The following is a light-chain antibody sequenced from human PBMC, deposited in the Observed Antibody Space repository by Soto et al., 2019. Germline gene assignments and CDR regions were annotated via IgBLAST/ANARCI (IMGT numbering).Light chain of an antibody. CDR2: DAS. J-gene: IGKJ3*01. CDR1: QTISNY. V-gene: IGKV3-11*01. Sequence: EILLTQSPATLSLSAGERATLSCRAGQTISNYLAWYQQKPGQAPRLLIYDASNRATDIPARFSGSGSGTDFTLTISSLEPDDFAVCYCQHGGAFGPGTKVEIK. CDR3: QHGGA.